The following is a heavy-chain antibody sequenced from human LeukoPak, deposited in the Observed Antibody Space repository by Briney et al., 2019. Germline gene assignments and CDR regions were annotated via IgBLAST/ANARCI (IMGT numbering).Heavy chain of an antibody. CDR3: AREKILAVVIDY. D-gene: IGHD3-3*01. V-gene: IGHV3-11*01. J-gene: IGHJ4*02. Sequence: GGSLRLSCAASGFTFSDYYMSWIRQAPGKGLEWVSYISSSGSTIYYADSVKGRFTISRGNAKNSLYLQMNSLRAEDTAVYYCAREKILAVVIDYWGQGTLVTVSS. CDR1: GFTFSDYY. CDR2: ISSSGSTI.